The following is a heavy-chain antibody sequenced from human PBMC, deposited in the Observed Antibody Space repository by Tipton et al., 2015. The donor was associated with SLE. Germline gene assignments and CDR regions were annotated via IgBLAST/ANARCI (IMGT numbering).Heavy chain of an antibody. V-gene: IGHV1-18*01. D-gene: IGHD3-9*01. J-gene: IGHJ4*02. CDR3: ARGPPYYDILSGNYNY. Sequence: QSGPEVKKPGASVKVSCKASGYTFTSYGISWVRQAPGQGPEWMGWISGYNGNTNYVQNFQGRVTMTTDTSTSTAYMELRSLRSDDTAGYYCARGPPYYDILSGNYNYWGQGTLVTVSS. CDR2: ISGYNGNT. CDR1: GYTFTSYG.